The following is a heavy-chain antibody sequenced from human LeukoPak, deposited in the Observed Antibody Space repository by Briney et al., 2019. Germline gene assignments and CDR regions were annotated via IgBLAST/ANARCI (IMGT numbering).Heavy chain of an antibody. CDR1: GDSISGYY. CDR2: IYYSGST. Sequence: SETLSLTCTVSGDSISGYYWSWIRQPPGKGLEWLGYIYYSGSTNYNPSLKSRVTISLETSKNQFSLKLSSVTAADTAVYYCARGLGCSGGSCYFDYWGQGTLVTVSS. D-gene: IGHD2-15*01. V-gene: IGHV4-59*01. CDR3: ARGLGCSGGSCYFDY. J-gene: IGHJ4*02.